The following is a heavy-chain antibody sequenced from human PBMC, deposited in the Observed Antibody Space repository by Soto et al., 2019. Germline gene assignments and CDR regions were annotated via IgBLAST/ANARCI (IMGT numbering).Heavy chain of an antibody. J-gene: IGHJ4*02. CDR1: GGSFSGYY. CDR2: INHSGST. V-gene: IGHV4-34*01. CDR3: ARGPNDYVWGSYRYLTPAPFDY. Sequence: LSLTCAVYGGSFSGYYWSWIRQPPGKGLEWIGEINHSGSTNYNPSLKSRVTISVDTSKNQFSLKLSSVTAADTAVYYCARGPNDYVWGSYRYLTPAPFDYWGQGTLVTVPS. D-gene: IGHD3-16*02.